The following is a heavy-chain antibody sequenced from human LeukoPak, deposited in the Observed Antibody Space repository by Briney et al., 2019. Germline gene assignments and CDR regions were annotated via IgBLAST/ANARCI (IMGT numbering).Heavy chain of an antibody. D-gene: IGHD5-18*01. Sequence: SETLSLTCTVSGGSISSGGYYWSWIRQHPGKGLEWIGYIYYSGSTYYNPSLKSRVTISVDTSKNQFSLKLSSVTAADTAVYYCARGLGYVDTARASAFFDYWGQGTLVTVSS. CDR2: IYYSGST. CDR3: ARGLGYVDTARASAFFDY. CDR1: GGSISSGGYY. J-gene: IGHJ4*02. V-gene: IGHV4-30-4*08.